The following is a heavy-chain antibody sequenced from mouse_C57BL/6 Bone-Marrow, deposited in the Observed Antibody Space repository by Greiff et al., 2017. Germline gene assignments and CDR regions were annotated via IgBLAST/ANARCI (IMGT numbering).Heavy chain of an antibody. D-gene: IGHD1-1*01. Sequence: QVQLQQPGAELVMPGASVTLSCKASGYTFTSYWMHWVKQRPGQGLEWIGEIDPSDSYTNYNQKFKGKSTLTVDKSSSTAYMQLSSLTSEDSAVDYCARGGTTVESWFAYWGQGTLVTVSA. CDR2: IDPSDSYT. CDR1: GYTFTSYW. J-gene: IGHJ3*01. CDR3: ARGGTTVESWFAY. V-gene: IGHV1-69*01.